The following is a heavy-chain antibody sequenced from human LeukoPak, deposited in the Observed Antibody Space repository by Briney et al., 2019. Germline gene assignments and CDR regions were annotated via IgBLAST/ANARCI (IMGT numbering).Heavy chain of an antibody. Sequence: SETLSLTCTVSGGSISSGDYYWSWIRQPPGKGLEWIGYIYYSGSTYYNPSLKSRVTISVDTSKNQFSLKLSSVTAADTAVYCCATLRVYYYYGMDVWGQGTTVTVSS. CDR3: ATLRVYYYYGMDV. D-gene: IGHD6-6*01. J-gene: IGHJ6*02. CDR2: IYYSGST. CDR1: GGSISSGDYY. V-gene: IGHV4-30-4*01.